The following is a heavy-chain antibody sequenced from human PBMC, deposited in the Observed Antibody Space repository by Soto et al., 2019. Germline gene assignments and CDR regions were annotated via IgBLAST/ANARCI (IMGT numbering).Heavy chain of an antibody. CDR2: LYSSGNT. Sequence: QVQLQESGPGLVKPSETLSLTCTVSGASISAYAWSWIRQPAGKGLEWIGRLYSSGNTNYNPAFKSSLTMSADTSKNQFSLKLSSVTAADTAVYYCAGGPYSSGWYVVDYWGQGTLVTVSS. D-gene: IGHD6-19*01. CDR1: GASISAYA. V-gene: IGHV4-4*07. J-gene: IGHJ4*02. CDR3: AGGPYSSGWYVVDY.